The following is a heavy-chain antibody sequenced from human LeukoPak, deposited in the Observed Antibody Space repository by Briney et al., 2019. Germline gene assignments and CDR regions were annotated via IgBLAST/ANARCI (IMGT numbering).Heavy chain of an antibody. Sequence: GGSLRLSCAASGFTFSSYAMSWVRQAPGKGLEWVSAISGSGGSTYYADSVKGRFTISRDNSKDTLYLQMNSLRAEDTAVYYCAKGSPPDYYDSGVYYPWRYYSMDVWGQGTTVTVSS. J-gene: IGHJ6*02. CDR1: GFTFSSYA. D-gene: IGHD3-22*01. V-gene: IGHV3-23*01. CDR2: ISGSGGST. CDR3: AKGSPPDYYDSGVYYPWRYYSMDV.